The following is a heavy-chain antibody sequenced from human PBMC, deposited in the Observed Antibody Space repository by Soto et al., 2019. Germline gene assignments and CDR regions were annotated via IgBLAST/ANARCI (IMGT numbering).Heavy chain of an antibody. V-gene: IGHV4-61*01. D-gene: IGHD3-10*01. J-gene: IGHJ6*02. Sequence: SETLSLTCTVSGGSVSSGSYYWSWIRQPPGKGLEWIGYIYYSGSTNYNPSLKSRVTISVDTSKNQFSLKLSSVTAADTAVYYCASKAMVRGYYYGMDVWGQGTTVTVSS. CDR1: GGSVSSGSYY. CDR3: ASKAMVRGYYYGMDV. CDR2: IYYSGST.